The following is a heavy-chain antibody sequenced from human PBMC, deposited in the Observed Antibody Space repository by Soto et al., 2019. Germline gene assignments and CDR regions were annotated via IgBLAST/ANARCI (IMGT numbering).Heavy chain of an antibody. Sequence: QVQLQESGPGLVKPSETLSRTCTVPGGYFTSDYWSWIRQPPGKGLQWIGYIYYNGTTNYNPSLKSRLTISQDTAKGQISLELTSLTAADTAVYYCASHSGVAALGGLDHWGQGTLVTVSS. CDR3: ASHSGVAALGGLDH. J-gene: IGHJ4*02. CDR2: IYYNGTT. CDR1: GGYFTSDY. V-gene: IGHV4-59*08. D-gene: IGHD2-8*01.